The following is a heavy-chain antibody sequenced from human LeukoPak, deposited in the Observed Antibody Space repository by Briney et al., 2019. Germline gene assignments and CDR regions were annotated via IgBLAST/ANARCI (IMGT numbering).Heavy chain of an antibody. CDR3: ARASGGWYQTYYYYYMDV. J-gene: IGHJ6*03. CDR1: GGSISSYY. V-gene: IGHV4-59*01. D-gene: IGHD6-19*01. CDR2: IYYSGST. Sequence: SETLSLTCTVSGGSISSYYWSWLRQPPGKGLEWIGYIYYSGSTNYNPSLKSRVTISVDTSKNQFSLKLSSVTAADTAVYYCARASGGWYQTYYYYYMDVWGKGTTVTVSS.